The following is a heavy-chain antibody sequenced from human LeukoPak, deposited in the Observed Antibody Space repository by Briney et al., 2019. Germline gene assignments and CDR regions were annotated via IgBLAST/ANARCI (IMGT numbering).Heavy chain of an antibody. D-gene: IGHD3-22*01. J-gene: IGHJ4*02. Sequence: GGSLRLSCAASGFTFSSYAMHWVRQAPGKGLEWVAVIWYDGSNKYYADSVKGRFTISRDNSKNTLYLQMNSLRAEDTAVYYCARDGYHYDTSGYYRRDLDYWGQGTLVTVSS. CDR2: IWYDGSNK. CDR1: GFTFSSYA. V-gene: IGHV3-33*08. CDR3: ARDGYHYDTSGYYRRDLDY.